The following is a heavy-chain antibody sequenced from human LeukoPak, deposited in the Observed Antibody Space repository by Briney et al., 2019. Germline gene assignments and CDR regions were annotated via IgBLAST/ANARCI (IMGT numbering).Heavy chain of an antibody. J-gene: IGHJ4*02. CDR2: IYYSGST. CDR1: GGSISRYY. V-gene: IGHV4-59*08. D-gene: IGHD3-22*01. CDR3: ARHDSSGYKY. Sequence: PSETVSLTCTVSGGSISRYYWSWIRQPPGKELEWIGYIYYSGSTNYNPSLKSRVTISVDTSKNQFSLKVTSVTAADTAIYYCARHDSSGYKYWGQGTLVTVSS.